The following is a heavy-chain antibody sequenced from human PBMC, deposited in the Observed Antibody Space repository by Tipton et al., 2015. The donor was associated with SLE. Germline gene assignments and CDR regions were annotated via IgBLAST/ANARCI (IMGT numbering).Heavy chain of an antibody. CDR3: AKGGAGGLYFDS. Sequence: GSLRLSCVASGFTFRSSSRAWVRRAPGRGLEWVSIIYYGARRYSRDSVKGRFTISRDDSTNTLDLQMDSLSADDTGIYYCAKGGAGGLYFDSWGLGTLVTVSS. D-gene: IGHD3/OR15-3a*01. J-gene: IGHJ4*02. V-gene: IGHV3-23*03. CDR2: IYYGARR. CDR1: GFTFRSSS.